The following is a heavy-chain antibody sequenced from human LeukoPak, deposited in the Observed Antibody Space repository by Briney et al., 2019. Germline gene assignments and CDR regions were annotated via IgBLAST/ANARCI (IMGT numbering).Heavy chain of an antibody. CDR2: ISSSSSYI. V-gene: IGHV3-21*01. CDR3: ARDKVEDTAMAGLGFDY. CDR1: GFTFSSYS. Sequence: PGGSLRLSCAASGFTFSSYSMNWVRQAPGKGLEWVSSISSSSSYIYYADSVKGRFTISRDNAKNSLYLQMNSLRAEDTAVYYCARDKVEDTAMAGLGFDYWGQGTLVTVSS. D-gene: IGHD5-18*01. J-gene: IGHJ4*02.